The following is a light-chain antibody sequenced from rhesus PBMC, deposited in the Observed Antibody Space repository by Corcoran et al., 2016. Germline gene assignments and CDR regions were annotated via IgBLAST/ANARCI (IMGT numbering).Light chain of an antibody. CDR2: GAS. V-gene: IGKV3-10*01. J-gene: IGKJ2*01. CDR1: QSVSTY. CDR3: YQHSSGYT. Sequence: QVMLTQSPATLSLSPGERATLSCRASQSVSTYLAWYQQKPGQAPRPLIYGASSRATGIPDRFSGSGFGTDFTLPISSLEPEDVGVYHCYQHSSGYTFGQGTKVEIK.